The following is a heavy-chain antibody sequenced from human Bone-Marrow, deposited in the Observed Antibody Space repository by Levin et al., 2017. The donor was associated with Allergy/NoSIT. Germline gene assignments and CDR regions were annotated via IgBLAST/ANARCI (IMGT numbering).Heavy chain of an antibody. J-gene: IGHJ4*02. CDR3: ARQSHGDYRIDY. Sequence: PSETLSLTCTVSGGSISSYYWSWIRQPPGKGLEWIGYIYYSGSTNYNPSLKSRVTISVDTSKNQFSLKLSSVTAADTAVYYCARQSHGDYRIDYWGQGTLVTVSS. D-gene: IGHD4-17*01. CDR1: GGSISSYY. CDR2: IYYSGST. V-gene: IGHV4-59*08.